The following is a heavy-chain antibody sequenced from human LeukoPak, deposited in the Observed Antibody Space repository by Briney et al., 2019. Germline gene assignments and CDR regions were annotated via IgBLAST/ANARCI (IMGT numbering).Heavy chain of an antibody. CDR1: GGSISSYY. Sequence: PSETLSLTCTVSGGSISSYYWSWIRQPAGKGLEWIGRIYTSGSTNYNPSLKSRVTMSVDTSKNQFSLKLSSVTAADTAVYYCARERVVVAATYYYYYMDVWGKGTTVTVSS. J-gene: IGHJ6*03. D-gene: IGHD2-15*01. CDR3: ARERVVVAATYYYYYMDV. V-gene: IGHV4-4*07. CDR2: IYTSGST.